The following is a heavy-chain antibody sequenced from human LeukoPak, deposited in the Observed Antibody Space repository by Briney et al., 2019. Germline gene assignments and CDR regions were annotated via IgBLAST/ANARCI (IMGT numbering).Heavy chain of an antibody. D-gene: IGHD6-19*01. CDR1: GESTRSYY. CDR3: ARGNYSSGWLTLGDYYYYYMDV. Sequence: SETLSLTCTVSGESTRSYYWSWIRQPPGKGLEWIGYIYYSGSTNYNPSLKSRVTISVDTSKNQFSLKLSSVTAADTAVYYCARGNYSSGWLTLGDYYYYYMDVWGKGTTVTVSS. CDR2: IYYSGST. V-gene: IGHV4-59*01. J-gene: IGHJ6*03.